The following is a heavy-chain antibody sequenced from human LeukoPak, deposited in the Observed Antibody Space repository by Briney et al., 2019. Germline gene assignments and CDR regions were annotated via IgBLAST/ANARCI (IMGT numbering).Heavy chain of an antibody. Sequence: SETLSLTCTVSGGSISSSPYYWGWIRQPPGKGLEWIGTIYYRGSTYSNPSLNSRVTISLDTSKNQFSLRLRSVTAADTALYYCARHYLSDGILSTFDPWGQGTLVTASS. CDR3: ARHYLSDGILSTFDP. V-gene: IGHV4-39*01. D-gene: IGHD2-2*01. J-gene: IGHJ5*02. CDR1: GGSISSSPYY. CDR2: IYYRGST.